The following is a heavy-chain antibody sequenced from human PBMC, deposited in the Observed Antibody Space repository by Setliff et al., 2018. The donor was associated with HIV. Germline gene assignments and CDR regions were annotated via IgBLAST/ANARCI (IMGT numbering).Heavy chain of an antibody. D-gene: IGHD3-22*01. V-gene: IGHV1-69*13. CDR3: ARGRNYDSSGYGDYYYYMDV. CDR2: IIPIFGTT. CDR1: GGTFSRYP. Sequence: SVKVSCKASGGTFSRYPISWVRQAPGQGLEWMGGIIPIFGTTHYAQKFQGRVTVTADESTSTAYMQLSSLRSDDTAVYYCARGRNYDSSGYGDYYYYMDVWGKGTTGTVS. J-gene: IGHJ6*03.